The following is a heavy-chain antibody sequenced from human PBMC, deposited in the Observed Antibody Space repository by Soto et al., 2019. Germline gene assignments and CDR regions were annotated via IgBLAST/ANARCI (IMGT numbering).Heavy chain of an antibody. CDR3: AREYSSSAGWFDT. Sequence: SETLSLTCAVSDYSIGRGYYWGWIRQPPGGGLEWIGSIYHSGNTHYNPSLKSRVTISVDTSKNQFSLKLKSVTAADTAVYFCAREYSSSAGWFDTWGQGAQVTVSS. J-gene: IGHJ5*02. CDR1: DYSIGRGYY. D-gene: IGHD6-6*01. V-gene: IGHV4-38-2*02. CDR2: IYHSGNT.